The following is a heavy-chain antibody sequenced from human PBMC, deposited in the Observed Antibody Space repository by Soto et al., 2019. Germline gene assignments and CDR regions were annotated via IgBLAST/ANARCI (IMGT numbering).Heavy chain of an antibody. V-gene: IGHV4-30-2*01. J-gene: IGHJ4*02. Sequence: PSETLFLTCAVSGGSISSGGYSWSWIRQPPGKGLEWIGYIYHSGSTYYNPSLKSRVTISVDRSKNQFSLKLSSVTAADTAVYYCASCFWSGYHVWGQGNLVTVSS. CDR1: GGSISSGGYS. D-gene: IGHD3-3*01. CDR2: IYHSGST. CDR3: ASCFWSGYHV.